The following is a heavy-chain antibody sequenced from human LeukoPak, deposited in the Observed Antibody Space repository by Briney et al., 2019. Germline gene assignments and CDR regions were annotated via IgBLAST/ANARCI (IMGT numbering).Heavy chain of an antibody. CDR1: GFRFGDYA. Sequence: PGGSLRLSCAASGFRFGDYALAWVRQAPGKGLEWVSGISGTGYMTYYADSVKGRFTISRDNSDNTLYLQMNSLRAEDTAVYYCAKDPYYYDSSGYYIDYWGQGTLVTVSS. J-gene: IGHJ4*02. V-gene: IGHV3-23*01. CDR3: AKDPYYYDSSGYYIDY. CDR2: ISGTGYMT. D-gene: IGHD3-22*01.